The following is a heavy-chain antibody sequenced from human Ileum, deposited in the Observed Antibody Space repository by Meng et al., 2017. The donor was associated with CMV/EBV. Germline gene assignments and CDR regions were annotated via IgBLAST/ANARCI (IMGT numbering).Heavy chain of an antibody. CDR1: GFSVSNKF. V-gene: IGHV3-53*01. Sequence: GESLKISCVASGFSVSNKFMTWVRQAPGKGLEWVSSFLWGEYYADSVRGRFTISRDNSKNTLCLQMNSLRAEDTAVYYCARETEYCTSTSCSLYYFDYWGQGTLVTFAS. CDR2: FLWGE. D-gene: IGHD2-2*01. CDR3: ARETEYCTSTSCSLYYFDY. J-gene: IGHJ4*01.